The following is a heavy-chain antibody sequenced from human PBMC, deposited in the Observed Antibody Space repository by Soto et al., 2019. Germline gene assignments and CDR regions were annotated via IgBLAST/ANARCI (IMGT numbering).Heavy chain of an antibody. CDR1: GGSFSGYY. CDR3: ARALRHIVVVTAVGAFDI. D-gene: IGHD2-21*02. CDR2: INHSGST. V-gene: IGHV4-34*01. J-gene: IGHJ3*02. Sequence: SETLSLTCAVYGGSFSGYYWSWIRQPPGKGLEWIGEINHSGSTNYNPSPKSRVTISVDTSKNQFSLKLSSVTAADTAVYYCARALRHIVVVTAVGAFDIWGQGTMVTVSS.